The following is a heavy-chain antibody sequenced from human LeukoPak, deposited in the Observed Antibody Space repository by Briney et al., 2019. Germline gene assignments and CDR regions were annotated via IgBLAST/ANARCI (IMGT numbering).Heavy chain of an antibody. CDR1: GFTFSSYG. D-gene: IGHD5-18*01. CDR2: IWYDGSNK. Sequence: GRSLRLSCAASGFTFSSYGMHWARQAPGKGLEWVAVIWYDGSNKYYADSVKGRFTISRDNSKNTLYLQMNSLRAEDTAVYYCARGMQLWSLTPDYWGQGTLVTVSS. CDR3: ARGMQLWSLTPDY. V-gene: IGHV3-33*01. J-gene: IGHJ4*02.